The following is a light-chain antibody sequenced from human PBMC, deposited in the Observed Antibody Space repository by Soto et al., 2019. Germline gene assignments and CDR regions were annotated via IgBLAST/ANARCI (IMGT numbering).Light chain of an antibody. V-gene: IGKV3-15*01. CDR1: QSVSSN. Sequence: EIVMTQSPATLSVSPGERATLSCRASQSVSSNLAWYQQKPGQAPRLLIYGASTRATGIPARFSGSGSGTEFTLTISSLQSEDFAVYYGPQYGSSGTFAQWSTVDIK. J-gene: IGKJ1*01. CDR2: GAS. CDR3: PQYGSSGT.